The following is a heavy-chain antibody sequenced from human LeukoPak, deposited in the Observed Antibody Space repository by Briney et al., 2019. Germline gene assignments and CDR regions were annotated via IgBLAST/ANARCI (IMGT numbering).Heavy chain of an antibody. CDR3: XXXXXXXXDEPYYYYYYMDI. CDR2: INSDGSST. J-gene: IGHJ6*03. Sequence: GSLRLSCAASGFTFSSYWMHWVRQAPGKGLVWVSRINSDGSSTSYADSVKGRFTISRDNAKNTLYLQMNSLKAEDTALYFXXXXXXXXXDEPYYYYYYMDIWGKGTTVTVSS. CDR1: GFTFSSYW. V-gene: IGHV3-74*01. D-gene: IGHD1-14*01.